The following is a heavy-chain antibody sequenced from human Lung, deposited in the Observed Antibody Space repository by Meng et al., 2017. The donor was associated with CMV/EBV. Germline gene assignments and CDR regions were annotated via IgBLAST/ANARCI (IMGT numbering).Heavy chain of an antibody. CDR3: AKAHGLSTYFSLGYGLDV. D-gene: IGHD2/OR15-2a*01. V-gene: IGHV3-30*02. J-gene: IGHJ6*04. Sequence: SCAASGFIFSTYVMHWVRQAPGKGLEWVAFILYDGSDKYYADSVKGRFTISRDNSKNTLYLQVSSLRPEDTAVYYCAKAHGLSTYFSLGYGLDVWGKGNXV. CDR2: ILYDGSDK. CDR1: GFIFSTYV.